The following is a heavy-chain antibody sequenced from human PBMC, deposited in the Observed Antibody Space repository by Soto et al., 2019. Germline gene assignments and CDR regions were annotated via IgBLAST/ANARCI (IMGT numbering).Heavy chain of an antibody. Sequence: QVQLVESGGGVVQPGRSLRLSCAASGFTFSSYGMHWVRQAPGKGLEWVAVISYDGSNKYYADSVKGRFTISRDNSKNTLYLQMNSLRAEDTAVYYCAKDLEIVVPAATYYYGMDVW. CDR3: AKDLEIVVPAATYYYGMDV. CDR1: GFTFSSYG. D-gene: IGHD2-2*01. CDR2: ISYDGSNK. V-gene: IGHV3-30*18. J-gene: IGHJ6*01.